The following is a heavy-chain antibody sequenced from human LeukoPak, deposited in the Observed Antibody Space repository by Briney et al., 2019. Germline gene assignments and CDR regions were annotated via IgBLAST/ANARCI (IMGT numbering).Heavy chain of an antibody. J-gene: IGHJ4*02. Sequence: GGSLRLSCEASGFSFSTYNMNWVRQAPGKGLEWISSITSDSRYRYYADSVKGRFTISRDNAKRSLYLQMNSLRAGDTAVYFCASYIVGPTLDYWGQGTLVTVSS. V-gene: IGHV3-21*01. CDR2: ITSDSRYR. CDR3: ASYIVGPTLDY. D-gene: IGHD1-26*01. CDR1: GFSFSTYN.